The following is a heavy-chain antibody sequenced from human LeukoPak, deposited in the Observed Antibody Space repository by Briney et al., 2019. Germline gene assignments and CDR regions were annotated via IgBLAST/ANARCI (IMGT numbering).Heavy chain of an antibody. CDR2: MNPNSGNT. Sequence: ASVKVSCKASGGTFSSYDINWVRQATGQGLEWMGWMNPNSGNTGYAQKFQGRVTMTRNTSISTAYMELSSLRSEDTAVYYCARSMVRGVSLPVYWGQGTLVTVSS. V-gene: IGHV1-8*02. D-gene: IGHD3-10*01. CDR1: GGTFSSYD. J-gene: IGHJ4*02. CDR3: ARSMVRGVSLPVY.